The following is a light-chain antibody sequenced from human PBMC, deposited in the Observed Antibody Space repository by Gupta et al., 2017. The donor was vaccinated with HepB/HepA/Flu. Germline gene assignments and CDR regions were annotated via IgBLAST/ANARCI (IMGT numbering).Light chain of an antibody. J-gene: IGLJ1*01. CDR1: SSDIGTYKY. V-gene: IGLV2-14*01. CDR3: SSYTTSSTLV. Sequence: QSALTQPASVSSVPGQSITISCTGTSSDIGTYKYVSWYQQHPGKVPKLMIFDVDNRPSGVSVRFSGSKSGNTASLTISALQAEDEADYYCSSYTTSSTLVFGPGTTVTVL. CDR2: DVD.